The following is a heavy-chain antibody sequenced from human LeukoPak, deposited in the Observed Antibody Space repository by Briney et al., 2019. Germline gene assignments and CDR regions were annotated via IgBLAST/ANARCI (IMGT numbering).Heavy chain of an antibody. J-gene: IGHJ4*02. Sequence: PSETLSLTCTVSGYSISSGYYWGWIRQPPGKGLEWIGSIYHSGSIYYNPSLKSRVTISVDTSKNQFSLKLSSVTAADTAVYYCAGIIVGATSYDYWGQGTLVTVSS. D-gene: IGHD1-26*01. V-gene: IGHV4-38-2*02. CDR3: AGIIVGATSYDY. CDR2: IYHSGSI. CDR1: GYSISSGYY.